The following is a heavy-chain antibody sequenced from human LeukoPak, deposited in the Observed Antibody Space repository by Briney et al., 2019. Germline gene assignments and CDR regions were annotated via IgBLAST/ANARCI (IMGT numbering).Heavy chain of an antibody. J-gene: IGHJ4*02. CDR1: GFTFSSYA. D-gene: IGHD6-19*01. CDR2: ISGSGGST. Sequence: GGSLRLSCAASGFTFSSYAMSWVRQAPGKGLEWVSAISGSGGSTYYADSVKGRFTISRDNSKNTLYPQMNSLRAEDTAVYYCAKDSPGGSGWYGYPDYWGQGTLVTVSS. CDR3: AKDSPGGSGWYGYPDY. V-gene: IGHV3-23*01.